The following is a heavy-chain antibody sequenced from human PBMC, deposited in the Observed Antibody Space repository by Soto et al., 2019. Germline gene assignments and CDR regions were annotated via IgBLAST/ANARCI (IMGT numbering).Heavy chain of an antibody. CDR1: GYTFTGYY. Sequence: ASVKVSCKASGYTFTGYYMHWVRQAPGQGLEWMGWINPNSGGTNYAQKFQGWVTMTRDTSISTAYMELSRLRSDDTAVYYCARDLVVPATDSPYYYYGMDVWGQGTTVTVSS. CDR3: ARDLVVPATDSPYYYYGMDV. J-gene: IGHJ6*02. V-gene: IGHV1-2*04. D-gene: IGHD2-2*01. CDR2: INPNSGGT.